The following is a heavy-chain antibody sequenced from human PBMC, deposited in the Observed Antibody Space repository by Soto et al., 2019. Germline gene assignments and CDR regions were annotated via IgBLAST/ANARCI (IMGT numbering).Heavy chain of an antibody. CDR2: INHSGST. D-gene: IGHD2-2*02. J-gene: IGHJ5*02. V-gene: IGHV4-34*01. Sequence: QVQLQQWGAGLLKPSETLSLTCAVYGGSFSGYYWSWIRHPPGKGLEWIGEINHSGSTNYNPSLKSRVTISVDKSKNQSPLKLSSVTAADTAVYYCARVSPAYCSSTSCYRPNWFDPWGQGTLVTVSS. CDR3: ARVSPAYCSSTSCYRPNWFDP. CDR1: GGSFSGYY.